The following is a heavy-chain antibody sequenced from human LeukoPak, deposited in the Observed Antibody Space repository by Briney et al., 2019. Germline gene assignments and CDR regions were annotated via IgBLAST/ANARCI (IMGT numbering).Heavy chain of an antibody. CDR1: GFIFRSYN. CDR2: ITSSSSYI. D-gene: IGHD3-16*01. Sequence: GGSLRLSCAASGFIFRSYNMYWVRQAPGKGPEWVSSITSSSSYIFYADSVKGRFTVSRDDATNSVYLEMNSLRAEDTTVYYCARGGDKRLARNWFDPWGQGTVVTVSS. V-gene: IGHV3-21*01. J-gene: IGHJ5*02. CDR3: ARGGDKRLARNWFDP.